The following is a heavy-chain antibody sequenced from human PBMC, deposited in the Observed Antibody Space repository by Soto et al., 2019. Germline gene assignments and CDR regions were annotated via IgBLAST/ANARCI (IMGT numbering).Heavy chain of an antibody. Sequence: KQSQTLSLTCAISGDSVSSNGAAWTWIRQSPSRGLEWLGRTYYRSKWYNDYAVSVKSRITINPDTSKSQFSLQLNSVTPEDTAVYYCTRDKHDYFNRGVGFDTWGQGILVTVSS. CDR1: GDSVSSNGAA. CDR2: TYYRSKWYN. D-gene: IGHD4-17*01. J-gene: IGHJ5*02. CDR3: TRDKHDYFNRGVGFDT. V-gene: IGHV6-1*01.